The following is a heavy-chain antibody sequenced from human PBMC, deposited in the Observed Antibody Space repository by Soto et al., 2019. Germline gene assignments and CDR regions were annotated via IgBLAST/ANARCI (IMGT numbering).Heavy chain of an antibody. J-gene: IGHJ4*02. CDR1: GGTFSSYT. D-gene: IGHD5-12*01. CDR2: IIPILGIA. Sequence: SVKVSCKASGGTFSSYTISWVRQAPGQGLEWMGRIIPILGIANYAQKFQGRVTITADKSTSTAYMELSSLRSEDTAVYYCARVDYGGYDYGHFDYWGQGTLVTVSS. V-gene: IGHV1-69*02. CDR3: ARVDYGGYDYGHFDY.